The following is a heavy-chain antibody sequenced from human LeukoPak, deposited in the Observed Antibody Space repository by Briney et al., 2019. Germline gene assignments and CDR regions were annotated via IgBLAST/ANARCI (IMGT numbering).Heavy chain of an antibody. J-gene: IGHJ6*03. CDR1: GFTFSTHI. CDR2: ISRSSSYI. CDR3: ARDSGAGGYYYYNMDV. D-gene: IGHD3-10*01. Sequence: PGGPLTLSCAASGFTFSTHIMSGVRQAPGKGLEWVSSISRSSSYIYYAHSVKGRFTISRDNVKNSLYLQMSSLRAEDTAVYYCARDSGAGGYYYYNMDVWGEGTTVTVSS. V-gene: IGHV3-21*01.